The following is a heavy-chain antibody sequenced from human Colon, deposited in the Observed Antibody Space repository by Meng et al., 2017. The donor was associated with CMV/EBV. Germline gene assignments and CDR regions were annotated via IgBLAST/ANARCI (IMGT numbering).Heavy chain of an antibody. D-gene: IGHD6-6*01. V-gene: IGHV4-59*01. CDR3: ARDQARSYFDY. Sequence: SETLSLTCNVSRGSISSYYWSWVRQPPGKGLEWIGYVFFSGSINYNPSLKSRVTISVDTYRNKFSLRLTSVSAADTAVYYCARDQARSYFDYWGQGTLVTVSS. CDR1: RGSISSYY. CDR2: VFFSGSI. J-gene: IGHJ4*02.